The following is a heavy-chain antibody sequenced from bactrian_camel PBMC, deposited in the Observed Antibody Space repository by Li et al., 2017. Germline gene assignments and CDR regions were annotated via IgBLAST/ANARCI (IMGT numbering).Heavy chain of an antibody. V-gene: IGHV3S40*01. CDR1: RYLFSGSF. CDR3: AAGSEYWYSLRSDGYNY. J-gene: IGHJ4*01. D-gene: IGHD1*01. CDR2: IYRGVRTT. Sequence: DVQLVESGGGSVQAGGSLRLSCAASRYLFSGSFCMGWFRQAPGKLREGVAAIYRGVRTTYYANSVKGRFTISQDSARITAYLQMVSLKPEDTAMYYCAAGSEYWYSLRSDGYNYWGRGTQVTV.